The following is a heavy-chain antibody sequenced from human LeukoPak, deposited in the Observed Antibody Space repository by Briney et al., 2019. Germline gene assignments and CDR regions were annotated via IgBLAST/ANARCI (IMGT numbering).Heavy chain of an antibody. CDR2: ISSSSSTI. CDR1: GFTFSSYG. Sequence: PGGSLRLSCAASGFTFSSYGMHWVRQAPGKGLEWVSYISSSSSTIYYADSAKGRFTISRDNAKNSLYLQMNSLRAEDTAVYYCARGYCSGGSCYQTSDYWGQGTLVTVSS. J-gene: IGHJ4*02. CDR3: ARGYCSGGSCYQTSDY. V-gene: IGHV3-48*01. D-gene: IGHD2-15*01.